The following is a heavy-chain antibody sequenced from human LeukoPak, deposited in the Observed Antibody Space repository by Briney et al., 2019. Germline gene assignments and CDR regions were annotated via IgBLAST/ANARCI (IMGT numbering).Heavy chain of an antibody. D-gene: IGHD6-13*01. V-gene: IGHV3-66*02. CDR3: ARRRSSSWGIDY. CDR1: GFTVSSNY. Sequence: PGGSLRLSCAASGFTVSSNYMSWVRQAPGKGLEWGSVIYSGGGSTYYADSVKGRFTLSRDNSKNTLSLQMDSLRVEDTAVYYCARRRSSSWGIDYWGQGTLVTVSS. CDR2: IYSGGGST. J-gene: IGHJ4*02.